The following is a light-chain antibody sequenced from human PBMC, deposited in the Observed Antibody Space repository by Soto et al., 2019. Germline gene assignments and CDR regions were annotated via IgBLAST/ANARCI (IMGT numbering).Light chain of an antibody. CDR1: QSLLHSNGYNY. V-gene: IGKV2-28*01. J-gene: IGKJ2*01. CDR3: MQALQTPYT. CDR2: LGS. Sequence: DIVMTQSPLSLPVTPGEPASISCRSSQSLLHSNGYNYLDWYLQKPVQSPQLLIYLGSNRASGVPERFSGSGSGTDFTLKISRVEAEDVGIYYCMQALQTPYTFGQGTKLEIK.